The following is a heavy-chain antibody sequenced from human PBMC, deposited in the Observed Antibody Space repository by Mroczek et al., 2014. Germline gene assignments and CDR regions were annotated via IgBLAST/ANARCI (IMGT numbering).Heavy chain of an antibody. V-gene: IGHV4-61*02. D-gene: IGHD6-13*01. Sequence: QVQLQESGPGLVKPSQTLSLTCTVSGGSISSGSYYWSWIRQPAGKGLEWIGRIYTSGSTNYNPSLKSRVTMSVDTSKNQFSPKLSPVTAADTAVYYCAREDPLLNSSSWYGAAFDIWGQGTMVTVSS. CDR3: AREDPLLNSSSWYGAAFDI. CDR1: GGSISSGSYY. J-gene: IGHJ3*02. CDR2: IYTSGST.